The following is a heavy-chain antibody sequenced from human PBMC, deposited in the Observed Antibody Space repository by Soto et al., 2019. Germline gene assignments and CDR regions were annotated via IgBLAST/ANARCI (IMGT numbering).Heavy chain of an antibody. CDR1: GFTFSSYC. J-gene: IGHJ6*02. V-gene: IGHV3-30*03. D-gene: IGHD3-3*01. CDR2: ISYDGSNK. Sequence: PGGSLRLSCAASGFTFSSYCMHWVRQAPGKGLEWVAVISYDGSNKYYADSVKGRFTISRDNSKNTLYLQMNSLRAEDTAVYYCARDGQYYDFWGGYWYRKDVWGQGTTVTVSS. CDR3: ARDGQYYDFWGGYWYRKDV.